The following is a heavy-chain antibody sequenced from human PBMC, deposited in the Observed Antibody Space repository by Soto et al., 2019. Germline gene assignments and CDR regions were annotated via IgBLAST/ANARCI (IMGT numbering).Heavy chain of an antibody. V-gene: IGHV4-31*03. Sequence: SETLSLTCSVSGGSISSGGYYWTWIRQHPGKGLEWIGYIYDSGSTYYNPSLKSRVAISVDTSKNQFSLKLSSVTAADTAVYYCARGGRFYYNNWFDPWGQGTLVTVSS. CDR1: GGSISSGGYY. CDR3: ARGGRFYYNNWFDP. CDR2: IYDSGST. J-gene: IGHJ5*02. D-gene: IGHD3-22*01.